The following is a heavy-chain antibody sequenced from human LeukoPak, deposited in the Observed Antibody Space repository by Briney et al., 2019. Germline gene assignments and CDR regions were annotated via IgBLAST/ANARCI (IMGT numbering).Heavy chain of an antibody. J-gene: IGHJ4*02. D-gene: IGHD3-16*01. CDR3: ASSVYTDMSKIMGHFDC. CDR2: INHSGST. V-gene: IGHV4-34*01. Sequence: SETLSLTCAVFGVCFSCYNWNWVRQPPGKGLEWIGEINHSGSTNYSPSLKSRVTVSLDTSKSKFSLKLSSVTAADTAVYYCASSVYTDMSKIMGHFDCWGQGTLVTVSS. CDR1: GVCFSCYN.